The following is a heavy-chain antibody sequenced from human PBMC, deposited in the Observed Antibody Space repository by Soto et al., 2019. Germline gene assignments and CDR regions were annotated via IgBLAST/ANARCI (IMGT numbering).Heavy chain of an antibody. CDR2: INAGNGNT. D-gene: IGHD3-22*01. V-gene: IGHV1-3*01. Sequence: ASVKVSCKASGYTFTSYAMHWVRQAPGQRLEWMGWINAGNGNTKYSQKFQGRVTITRDASASTAYMELSSLRSEDTAVYYCARTKGHYYDSSGYPNWFDPWGQGTLVTVSS. J-gene: IGHJ5*02. CDR1: GYTFTSYA. CDR3: ARTKGHYYDSSGYPNWFDP.